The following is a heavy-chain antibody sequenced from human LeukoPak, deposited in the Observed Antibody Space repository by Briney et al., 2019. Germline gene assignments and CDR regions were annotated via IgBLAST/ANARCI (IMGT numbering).Heavy chain of an antibody. V-gene: IGHV3-7*01. Sequence: GGSLRLSCAASGFTFSTHDLNWVRQAPGKGLEWVANIKQDGSEKYYVDSVKGRFTISRDNAKNSLYLQMNSLRAEDTAVYYCARGDGDYFDYWGQGTLVTVSS. D-gene: IGHD4-17*01. CDR1: GFTFSTHD. CDR2: IKQDGSEK. J-gene: IGHJ4*02. CDR3: ARGDGDYFDY.